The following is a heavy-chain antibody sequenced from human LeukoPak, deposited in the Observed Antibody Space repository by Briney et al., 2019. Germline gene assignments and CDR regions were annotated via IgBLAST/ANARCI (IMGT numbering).Heavy chain of an antibody. CDR2: ITPEGSEK. CDR3: ARDLAYSRLDY. J-gene: IGHJ4*02. Sequence: GGSLTLFCAVSGLTLSSSWVDWLRRAPGEGLEWVASITPEGSEKYSADSVKGPFTISRDNAKNSLYLQMDSLRVEDTAFYYCARDLAYSRLDYWGQGMLVTVSS. CDR1: GLTLSSSW. D-gene: IGHD5-18*01. V-gene: IGHV3-7*01.